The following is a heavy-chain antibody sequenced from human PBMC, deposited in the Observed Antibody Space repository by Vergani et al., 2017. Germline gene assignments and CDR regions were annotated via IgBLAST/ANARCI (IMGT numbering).Heavy chain of an antibody. J-gene: IGHJ6*02. V-gene: IGHV4-61*02. Sequence: QVQLQESGPGLVKPSQTLSLTCTVPGGSISSGSYYWSWIRQPAGKGLEWFGRIYTSVSTNYNPSLKSRVTISVDTSKNQFSLKLSSVTAADTAVYSCAREMGMVRVVSRDYYYYGMDVWGQGTTVTVSS. D-gene: IGHD3-10*01. CDR3: AREMGMVRVVSRDYYYYGMDV. CDR1: GGSISSGSYY. CDR2: IYTSVST.